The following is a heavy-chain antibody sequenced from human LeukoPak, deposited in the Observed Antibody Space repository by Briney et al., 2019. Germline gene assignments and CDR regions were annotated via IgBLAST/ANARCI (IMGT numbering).Heavy chain of an antibody. J-gene: IGHJ6*02. D-gene: IGHD2-21*02. CDR2: INHSGST. CDR1: GGSFSGYY. Sequence: PSETLSLTCAVYGGSFSGYYWSWVRQPPGKGLEWIGEINHSGSTNYNPSLKSRVTISVDTSKNQFSLKLSSVTAADTAVYHCARAADVKYCSGDCSGMDVWGQGTTVTVSS. CDR3: ARAADVKYCSGDCSGMDV. V-gene: IGHV4-34*01.